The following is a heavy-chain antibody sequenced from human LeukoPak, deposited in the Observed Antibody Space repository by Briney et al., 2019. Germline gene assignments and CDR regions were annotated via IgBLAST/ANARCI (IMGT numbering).Heavy chain of an antibody. J-gene: IGHJ4*02. D-gene: IGHD2-2*01. V-gene: IGHV3-23*01. CDR3: ARAVIPSTSRHFDY. CDR1: GFTFDTYA. Sequence: GGSLRLSCAASGFTFDTYAMSWVRQAPGKGREWVSPLSGLGDDPYYADSVKGRFTISRDNSKNTLYLHINSLRVEDTAVYYCARAVIPSTSRHFDYWGQGTQVTDSS. CDR2: LSGLGDDP.